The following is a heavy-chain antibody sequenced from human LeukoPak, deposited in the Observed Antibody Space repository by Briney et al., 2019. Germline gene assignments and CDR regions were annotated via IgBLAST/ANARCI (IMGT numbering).Heavy chain of an antibody. CDR3: ARVRIGYYYGMDV. Sequence: PGGSLRLSCAASGFTVGSNYMSWVRQAPGKGLEWVSAISGSGGSTYYADSVKGRFTISRDNSKNTLYLQMNSLRAEDTAVYYCARVRIGYYYGMDVWGQGTTVTVSS. J-gene: IGHJ6*02. CDR1: GFTVGSNY. CDR2: ISGSGGST. D-gene: IGHD3-10*01. V-gene: IGHV3-53*01.